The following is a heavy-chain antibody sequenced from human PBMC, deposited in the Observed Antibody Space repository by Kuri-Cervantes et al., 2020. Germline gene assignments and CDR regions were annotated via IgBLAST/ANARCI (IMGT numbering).Heavy chain of an antibody. J-gene: IGHJ3*02. CDR1: GFTFSGSA. CDR3: ARDPAGDVTPDAFDI. V-gene: IGHV3-7*01. Sequence: GESLKISCAASGFTFSGSAMHWVRQASGKGLEWVANIKQDGSEKYYVDSVKGRFTISRDNAKKSMYLQMNSLRAEDTAVYYCARDPAGDVTPDAFDIWGQGTMVTVSS. CDR2: IKQDGSEK. D-gene: IGHD3-16*01.